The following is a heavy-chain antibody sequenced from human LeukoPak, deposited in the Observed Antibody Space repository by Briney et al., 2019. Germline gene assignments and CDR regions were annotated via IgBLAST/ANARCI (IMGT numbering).Heavy chain of an antibody. Sequence: GGSLRLSCAASGFTFSSYWMSWVRQAPGKGLEWVANIKQDGSEKYYVDSVKGRFTISRDNAKNTLYLQMNSLRAEDTAVYYCAQGDIVVAPGDAFDIWGQGTMVTVSS. CDR2: IKQDGSEK. D-gene: IGHD2-2*01. CDR1: GFTFSSYW. J-gene: IGHJ3*02. CDR3: AQGDIVVAPGDAFDI. V-gene: IGHV3-7*01.